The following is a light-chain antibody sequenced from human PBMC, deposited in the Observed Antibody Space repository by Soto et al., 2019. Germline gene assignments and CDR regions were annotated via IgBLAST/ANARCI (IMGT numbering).Light chain of an antibody. V-gene: IGLV2-8*01. Sequence: QSALTQPPSASGSPGQSVTISCTGTSSDVGGYNYVSWYQQHPGNAPKLMIYEVSKRPSGVPDRFSGSKSGNTASLTVSGLQAEDEADYYCSSYAGSNIPVFGTGTKVTVL. CDR3: SSYAGSNIPV. J-gene: IGLJ1*01. CDR1: SSDVGGYNY. CDR2: EVS.